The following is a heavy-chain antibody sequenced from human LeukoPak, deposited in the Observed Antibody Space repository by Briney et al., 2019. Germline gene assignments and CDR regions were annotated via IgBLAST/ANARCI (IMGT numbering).Heavy chain of an antibody. CDR1: GFSISHYY. V-gene: IGHV3-7*01. CDR3: ARQSESGYSN. J-gene: IGHJ4*02. CDR2: IKQDGSEK. D-gene: IGHD3-3*01. Sequence: GGSLRLSCAASGFSISHYYMSWVRQAPGRGLEWVANIKQDGSEKFYVDSVKGRFTISRDNAKNSLYLQMNSLRAEDTAVYYCARQSESGYSNWGQGTLVTVSS.